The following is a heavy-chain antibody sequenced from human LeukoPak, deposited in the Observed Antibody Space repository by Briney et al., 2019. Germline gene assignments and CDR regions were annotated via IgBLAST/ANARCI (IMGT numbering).Heavy chain of an antibody. V-gene: IGHV3-53*01. CDR1: RFTVRTNY. CDR2: IYPGGLT. D-gene: IGHD6-19*01. J-gene: IGHJ4*02. CDR3: AKEAGNGWSYFDY. Sequence: PGGSLRLSCAAPRFTVRTNYMSWVRQTPGRGLEGVSVIYPGGLTYYAASVKGRFTISRDNSKNTLYLQLNSLRADDTAVYYCAKEAGNGWSYFDYWGQGTLVTVSS.